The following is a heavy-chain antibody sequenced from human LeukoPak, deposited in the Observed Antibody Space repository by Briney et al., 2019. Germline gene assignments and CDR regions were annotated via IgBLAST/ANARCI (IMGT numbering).Heavy chain of an antibody. CDR1: GGSINSGSYF. Sequence: SQTLSLTCTVSGGSINSGSYFWSWIRQPAGKGLEWIGRIYTSGITNYNSSLMSRATISINTSKNQFSLKLSSVTATDTAVYYCARSNSGSYRGLDYWGQGALVTVSS. V-gene: IGHV4-61*02. CDR3: ARSNSGSYRGLDY. D-gene: IGHD1-26*01. J-gene: IGHJ4*02. CDR2: IYTSGIT.